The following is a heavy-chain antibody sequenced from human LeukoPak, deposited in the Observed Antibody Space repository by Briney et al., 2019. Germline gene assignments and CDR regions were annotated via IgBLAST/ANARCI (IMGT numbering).Heavy chain of an antibody. V-gene: IGHV4-59*01. Sequence: SETLSLTCTVSGGSISSYYWSWIRQPPGKGLEWIGYIYYSGGTNYNPSLKSRVTISVDTSKNQFSLKLSSVTAADTAVYYCARGQTMVRGVIITPSYYCMDVWGKGTTVTVSS. CDR3: ARGQTMVRGVIITPSYYCMDV. CDR1: GGSISSYY. CDR2: IYYSGGT. J-gene: IGHJ6*03. D-gene: IGHD3-10*01.